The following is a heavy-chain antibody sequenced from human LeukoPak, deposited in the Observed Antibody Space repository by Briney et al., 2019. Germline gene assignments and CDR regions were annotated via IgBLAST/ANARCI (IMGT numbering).Heavy chain of an antibody. V-gene: IGHV5-10-1*01. CDR1: GYSFTSYW. Sequence: LQISXKGSGYSFTSYWISWVRQLPGKGLEWMGRIDPSDSYTNYSPSFQGHVTISADKSIRTAYLQWSSLKASDTAMYYCARRTPDGYKVYWGQGTLVXV. CDR3: ARRTPDGYKVY. J-gene: IGHJ4*02. D-gene: IGHD5-24*01. CDR2: IDPSDSYT.